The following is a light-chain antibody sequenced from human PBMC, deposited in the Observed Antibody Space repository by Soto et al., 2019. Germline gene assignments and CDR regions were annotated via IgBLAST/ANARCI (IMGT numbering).Light chain of an antibody. CDR2: AAY. CDR1: QYINNY. Sequence: DIQMTQSPSSLSTSVGDRVTITCRASQYINNYLNWYQQKPGKAPKLLIFAAYNLQSGVPSRFSGSGSGTDFTLTISSLQPEDFATYYCQQSYSDISFGGGTRV. V-gene: IGKV1-39*01. J-gene: IGKJ4*01. CDR3: QQSYSDIS.